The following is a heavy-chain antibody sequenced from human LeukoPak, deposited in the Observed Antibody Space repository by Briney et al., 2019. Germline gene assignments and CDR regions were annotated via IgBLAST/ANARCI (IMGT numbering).Heavy chain of an antibody. CDR3: ARDRGYSYGYWYFDL. V-gene: IGHV4-4*07. D-gene: IGHD5-18*01. CDR1: GASISIYY. J-gene: IGHJ2*01. Sequence: SETLSLTCTVSGASISIYYWSWIRQPAGKGLEWIGRIYTSGSGNYSPSLMSRVTMSVDTSKNQFSLKLSSVTAADTAVYYCARDRGYSYGYWYFDLWGRGTLVTVSS. CDR2: IYTSGSG.